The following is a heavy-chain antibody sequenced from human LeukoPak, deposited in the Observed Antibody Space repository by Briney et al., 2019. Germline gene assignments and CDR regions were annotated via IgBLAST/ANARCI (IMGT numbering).Heavy chain of an antibody. Sequence: ASVKVSCKASGYTFTSYAMNWVRQAPGQGLGWMGWINPNTGGTNYAQKFQGRVTMTRDTSISTAYMELSRLRSDDTAVYYCARFYSGYGNYYYYMDVWGKGTTVTVSS. D-gene: IGHD5-12*01. CDR2: INPNTGGT. CDR1: GYTFTSYA. J-gene: IGHJ6*03. V-gene: IGHV1-2*02. CDR3: ARFYSGYGNYYYYMDV.